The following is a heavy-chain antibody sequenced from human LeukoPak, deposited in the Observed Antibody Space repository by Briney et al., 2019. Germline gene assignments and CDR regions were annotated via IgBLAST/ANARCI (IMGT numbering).Heavy chain of an antibody. CDR3: ARNRWITSTEPLGF. D-gene: IGHD1-14*01. CDR2: VSASGITV. Sequence: GGSLRLSCAASGFPFNDYYMTWIRQAPGKGLEWISYVSASGITVHYADSVKGRFTASRDNAKKSLYLQMNNLTADDTGFYYCARNRWITSTEPLGFWGQGSLVIVSS. V-gene: IGHV3-11*01. CDR1: GFPFNDYY. J-gene: IGHJ4*02.